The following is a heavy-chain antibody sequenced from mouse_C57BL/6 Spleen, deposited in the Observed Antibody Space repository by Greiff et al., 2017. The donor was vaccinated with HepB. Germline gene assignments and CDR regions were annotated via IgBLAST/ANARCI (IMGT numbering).Heavy chain of an antibody. Sequence: ESGPGLVKPSQSLSLTCSVTGYSITSGYYWNWIRQFPGNKLEWMGYISYDGSNNYNPSLKNRISITRDTSKNQFFLKLNSVTTEDTATYYCARNNFFAYWGQGTLVTVSA. CDR3: ARNNFFAY. CDR1: GYSITSGYY. CDR2: ISYDGSN. V-gene: IGHV3-6*01. D-gene: IGHD4-1*02. J-gene: IGHJ3*01.